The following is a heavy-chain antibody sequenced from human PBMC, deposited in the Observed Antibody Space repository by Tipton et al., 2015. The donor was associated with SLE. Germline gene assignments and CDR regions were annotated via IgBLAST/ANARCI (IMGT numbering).Heavy chain of an antibody. CDR2: VYSSGST. D-gene: IGHD1-26*01. V-gene: IGHV4-4*07. CDR3: ARGGGSYYDY. CDR1: GGFISGFY. Sequence: TLSLTCTVSGGFISGFYLSLIRQPAGKGLEWIGRVYSSGSTIYNPSIKSRITLSLDTSKKQFSLRVNSVTAADTAVYYCARGGGSYYDYWGQGTLVTVSS. J-gene: IGHJ4*02.